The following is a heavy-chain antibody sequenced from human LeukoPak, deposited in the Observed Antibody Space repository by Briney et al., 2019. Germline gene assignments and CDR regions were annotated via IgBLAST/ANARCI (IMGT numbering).Heavy chain of an antibody. CDR3: AKITIGIAVAGHFDY. CDR2: ISSSGSTI. J-gene: IGHJ4*02. D-gene: IGHD6-19*01. Sequence: GGSLRLSCAASGFTFSSYEMNWVRQAPGKGLEWVSYISSSGSTIYYADSVKGRFTISRDNSKNTLYLQMNSLRAEDTAVYYCAKITIGIAVAGHFDYWGQGTLVTVSS. CDR1: GFTFSSYE. V-gene: IGHV3-48*03.